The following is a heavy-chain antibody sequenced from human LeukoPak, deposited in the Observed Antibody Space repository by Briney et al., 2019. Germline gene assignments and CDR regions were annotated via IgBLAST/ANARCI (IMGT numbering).Heavy chain of an antibody. Sequence: SETLSLTCTVSGGSMSSGDYYWSWIRQPPGKGLEWIGYIYYSGSTYYNPSLKSRVTISVDTSKNQFSLKLSSVTAADTAVYYCAREGLRDFWSGQTHWGQGTLVTVSS. CDR1: GGSMSSGDYY. CDR3: AREGLRDFWSGQTH. D-gene: IGHD3-3*01. CDR2: IYYSGST. V-gene: IGHV4-30-4*08. J-gene: IGHJ4*02.